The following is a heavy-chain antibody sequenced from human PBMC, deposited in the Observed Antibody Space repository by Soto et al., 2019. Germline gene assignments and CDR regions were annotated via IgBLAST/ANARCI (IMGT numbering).Heavy chain of an antibody. CDR2: IYHSGST. CDR1: GDSLSSGGYS. J-gene: IGHJ5*02. Sequence: SETMSLTCAVSGDSLSSGGYSWSWIRPPPGKGLEWIGYIYHSGSTYYNPSLKSRVTISVDRSKNQFSLKLSSVTDADTAVYYCARVPDRRGQGTLVTVSS. CDR3: ARVPDR. V-gene: IGHV4-30-2*01. D-gene: IGHD2-2*01.